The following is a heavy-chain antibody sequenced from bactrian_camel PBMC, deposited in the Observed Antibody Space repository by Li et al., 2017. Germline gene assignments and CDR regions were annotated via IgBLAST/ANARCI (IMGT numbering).Heavy chain of an antibody. V-gene: IGHV3S67*01. D-gene: IGHD3*01. Sequence: DVQLVESGGGSVQAGESLKLSCVVSRSTIDQLCLSWFREVSGEEREGVAAMDNDGSTTYADFVKGRFSISVDNAKNVLLLQMNSLKPEDTAMYYCAAEFYDSCSGSWWRGLLTGARGPRSPSP. J-gene: IGHJ4*01. CDR2: MDNDGST. CDR1: RSTIDQLC. CDR3: AAEFYDSCSGSWWRGLLT.